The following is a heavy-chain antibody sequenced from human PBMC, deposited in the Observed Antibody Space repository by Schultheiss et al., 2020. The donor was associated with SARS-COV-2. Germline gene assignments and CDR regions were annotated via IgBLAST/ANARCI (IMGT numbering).Heavy chain of an antibody. D-gene: IGHD5-12*01. J-gene: IGHJ5*02. Sequence: GGSLRLSCAASGFTFSDYYMSWVRQAPGKGLEWVSLIYSGGSTYYADSVKGRFTISRDNAKNSPYLQMNSLGAEDTAVYYCARAGIVATIWGGGPNWFDPWGQGTLVTVSS. CDR3: ARAGIVATIWGGGPNWFDP. CDR2: IYSGGST. V-gene: IGHV3-69-1*02. CDR1: GFTFSDYY.